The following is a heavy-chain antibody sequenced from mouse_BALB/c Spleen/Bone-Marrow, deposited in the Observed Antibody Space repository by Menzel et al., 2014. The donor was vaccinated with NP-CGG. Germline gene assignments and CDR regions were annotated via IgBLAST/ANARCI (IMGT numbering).Heavy chain of an antibody. CDR1: GYTFTSYY. D-gene: IGHD3-3*01. Sequence: QVHVKQSGAELVKPGASVKLSCKASGYTFTSYYMFWVKQRPGQGLEWIGEINPSNGGTVFNEKFMSKVTLTVDKSSSTAYMQLSGLTSEDSAVYYCTRSAGTGFAYWGQGTLVTVSA. CDR3: TRSAGTGFAY. CDR2: INPSNGGT. J-gene: IGHJ3*01. V-gene: IGHV1S81*02.